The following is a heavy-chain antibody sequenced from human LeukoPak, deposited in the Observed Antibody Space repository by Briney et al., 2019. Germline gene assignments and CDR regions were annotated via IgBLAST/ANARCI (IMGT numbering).Heavy chain of an antibody. V-gene: IGHV3-21*01. CDR3: ASLYSGYMDV. CDR2: ISSSSSYI. D-gene: IGHD3-10*01. J-gene: IGHJ6*03. CDR1: GFTFSSYS. Sequence: GGSLRLSCAACGFTFSSYSMNWVRQAPGKGLEWVSSISSSSSYIYYADSVKGRFTIPRDNAKNSLYLQMNSLRAEDTAVYYCASLYSGYMDVWGKGTTVTVSS.